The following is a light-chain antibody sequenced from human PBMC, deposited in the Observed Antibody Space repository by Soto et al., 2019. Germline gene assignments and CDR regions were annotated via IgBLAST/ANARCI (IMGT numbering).Light chain of an antibody. CDR2: SAS. Sequence: DIQMTQSPSSLSASVGDRVTITCRASQGIRHDLGWYQQKPGKAPKRLIYSASSLQSGVPPRFSGSGSGTEFTLTISILQPEDFATYYCLQNNSYPVTFGQGTKVDIK. V-gene: IGKV1-17*01. CDR1: QGIRHD. J-gene: IGKJ1*01. CDR3: LQNNSYPVT.